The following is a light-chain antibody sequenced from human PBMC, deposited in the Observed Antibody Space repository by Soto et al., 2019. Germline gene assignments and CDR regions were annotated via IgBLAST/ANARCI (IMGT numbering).Light chain of an antibody. J-gene: IGKJ4*01. V-gene: IGKV1-39*01. CDR2: AAS. Sequence: IQLTPSPSSLSASVGDRVTITCRASQSISSYLNWYQQKPGQAPNLLIYAASTLQAEVPSRFRGSGSGTDFTLTISSLQPEDFATYFCQQSNSSPPTFGGGTKVDI. CDR3: QQSNSSPPT. CDR1: QSISSY.